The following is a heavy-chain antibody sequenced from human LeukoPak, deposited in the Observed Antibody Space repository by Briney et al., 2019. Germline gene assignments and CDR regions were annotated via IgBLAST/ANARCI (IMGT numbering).Heavy chain of an antibody. CDR3: VTQQLAPP. V-gene: IGHV3-7*01. CDR1: GFTFSNYW. J-gene: IGHJ5*02. D-gene: IGHD5-24*01. Sequence: PGGSLRLSCAASGFTFSNYWMSWVRQAPVKRLQWVANIKEDGSIEDYVDSVKARFTVSRDNAKNSLYLQMNSLRAEDTAVYYCVTQQLAPPWGQGTLVTVSS. CDR2: IKEDGSIE.